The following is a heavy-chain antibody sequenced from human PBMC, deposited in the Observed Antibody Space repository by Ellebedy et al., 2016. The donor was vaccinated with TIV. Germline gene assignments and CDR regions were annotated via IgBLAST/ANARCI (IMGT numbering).Heavy chain of an antibody. CDR2: FGTAGDT. CDR3: AVGRPNYGDFPS. Sequence: GGSLRLXXAASGFTFSRHDMHWVRQATGKGLEWVSAFGTAGDTYYPGSVKGRFTISRDTSKNTLFLQMNSLRADDTAIYYCAVGRPNYGDFPSWGQGTLVTVSS. V-gene: IGHV3-13*01. D-gene: IGHD4-17*01. CDR1: GFTFSRHD. J-gene: IGHJ5*02.